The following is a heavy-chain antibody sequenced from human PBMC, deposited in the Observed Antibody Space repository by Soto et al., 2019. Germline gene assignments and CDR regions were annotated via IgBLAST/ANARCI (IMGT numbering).Heavy chain of an antibody. D-gene: IGHD3-10*01. CDR3: ANRKYGVRYYYGMDV. Sequence: QVQLVESGGGVVQPGTSLRLSCVVSGLTFRDSGMHWVRQAPGKGLEWVAVISFDGSERHYRDSVKGRFSISRDNSRNTLYLQMNSLRGNDSAVYYCANRKYGVRYYYGMDVWGQGSTVTVSS. CDR1: GLTFRDSG. V-gene: IGHV3-30*18. CDR2: ISFDGSER. J-gene: IGHJ6*02.